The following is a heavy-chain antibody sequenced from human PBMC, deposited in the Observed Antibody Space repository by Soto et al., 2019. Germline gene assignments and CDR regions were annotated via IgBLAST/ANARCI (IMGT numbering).Heavy chain of an antibody. Sequence: GGSLRLSCAASGCTFSNSVMAWVRQAPGKGLEWVSAISATGTISFYGDSVKGRFTVSRDNSKNTLYLQMNSLRAEDTAVYYCARDKYCSGGSCYSIYGMDVWGQGTTVTVSS. CDR3: ARDKYCSGGSCYSIYGMDV. J-gene: IGHJ6*02. CDR1: GCTFSNSV. V-gene: IGHV3-23*01. CDR2: ISATGTIS. D-gene: IGHD2-15*01.